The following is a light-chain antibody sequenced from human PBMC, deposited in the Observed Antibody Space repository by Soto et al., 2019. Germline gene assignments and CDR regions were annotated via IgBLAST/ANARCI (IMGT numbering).Light chain of an antibody. V-gene: IGKV3-11*01. CDR3: QVRTNWSIA. Sequence: EFVLTQSPATLSLSPGEMATLSCRASQSVSSYLAWYQQKPGQAPRLLIYDASNRATGIPDRLSGTGSGTDFTLTINNLEPEDFAVYYCQVRTNWSIAXGRGTRLEI. CDR2: DAS. CDR1: QSVSSY. J-gene: IGKJ5*01.